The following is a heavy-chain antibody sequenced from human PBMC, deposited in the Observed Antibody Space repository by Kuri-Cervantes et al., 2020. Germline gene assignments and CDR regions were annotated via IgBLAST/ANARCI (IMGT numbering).Heavy chain of an antibody. D-gene: IGHD6-19*01. J-gene: IGHJ4*02. CDR1: GFTFSSYA. V-gene: IGHV3-23*01. CDR3: AREPGGSGGFDY. Sequence: GESLKISCAASGFTFSSYAMSWVRQAPGKGLEWVSAVSDSGGSTYYADSVKGRFTISRDNSKNTLYLQMNSLRAEDTAVYYCAREPGGSGGFDYWGQGTLVTVSS. CDR2: VSDSGGST.